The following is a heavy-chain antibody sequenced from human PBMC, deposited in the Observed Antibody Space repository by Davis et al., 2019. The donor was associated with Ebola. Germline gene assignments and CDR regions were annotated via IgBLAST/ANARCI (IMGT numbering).Heavy chain of an antibody. Sequence: KVSCKGSGNSFSSLWIAWVRQMPGKGLEWMGIIYTGDSDTRYSPSFRGQVIISADKSIKTAFLQWSSLKASDTAMYYCATLRRTITGMDDAFDIWGQGTMVTVSS. J-gene: IGHJ3*02. V-gene: IGHV5-51*01. CDR2: IYTGDSDT. CDR3: ATLRRTITGMDDAFDI. D-gene: IGHD2-8*02. CDR1: GNSFSSLW.